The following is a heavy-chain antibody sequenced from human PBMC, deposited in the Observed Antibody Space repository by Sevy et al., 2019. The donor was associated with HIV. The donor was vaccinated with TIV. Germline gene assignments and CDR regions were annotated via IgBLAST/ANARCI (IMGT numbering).Heavy chain of an antibody. D-gene: IGHD2-2*02. J-gene: IGHJ6*02. Sequence: ASVKVSCKASGYTFTSYGISWVRQAPGQGLEWMGWISAYNGNTNYAQKLQGRVTMTTDTSTGTAYMGLRSLRSDDTAVYYCARDLSNTSSYYYYYGMDVWGQGTTVTVSS. CDR1: GYTFTSYG. V-gene: IGHV1-18*01. CDR2: ISAYNGNT. CDR3: ARDLSNTSSYYYYYGMDV.